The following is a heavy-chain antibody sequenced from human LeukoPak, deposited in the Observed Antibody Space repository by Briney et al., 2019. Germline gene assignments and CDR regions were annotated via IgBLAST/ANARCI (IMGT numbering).Heavy chain of an antibody. CDR2: IYSDDST. Sequence: GSLRLSCAASGFTFSSYSMNWVRQAPGKGLEWVSVIYSDDSTFYADSVKGRFTISRDNSKNTLYLQMHSLTVDDTAVYYCARDRVVVPAAFDYWGQGTLVTVSS. J-gene: IGHJ4*02. CDR1: GFTFSSYS. D-gene: IGHD2-2*01. V-gene: IGHV3-66*01. CDR3: ARDRVVVPAAFDY.